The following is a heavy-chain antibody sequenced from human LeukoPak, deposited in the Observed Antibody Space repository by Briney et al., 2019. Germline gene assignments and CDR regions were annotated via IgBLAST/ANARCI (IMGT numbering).Heavy chain of an antibody. Sequence: GGSLRLSCAASGFTVSSNYMSWVRQAPGKGLEWVSVIYSGGSTYYADSVKGRFTISRDNSKNTLYLQMNSLRAEDTAVYYCARGRNSVGRFFDYWGQGTLVTVSS. CDR3: ARGRNSVGRFFDY. J-gene: IGHJ4*02. CDR1: GFTVSSNY. V-gene: IGHV3-66*01. D-gene: IGHD2/OR15-2a*01. CDR2: IYSGGST.